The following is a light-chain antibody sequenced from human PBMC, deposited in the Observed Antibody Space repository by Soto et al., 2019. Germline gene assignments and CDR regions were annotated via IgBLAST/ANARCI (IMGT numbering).Light chain of an antibody. CDR2: GAS. V-gene: IGKV3-15*01. CDR1: QSVRSN. J-gene: IGKJ5*01. Sequence: EIVMTQSPATLSVSPGERATLSCRASQSVRSNVAWYQQKPGQAPRLLIYGASTRATGIPARFSGSGSGTDFTLAISSLQSEDFAVYYCQEYKNWPSITFGQGTRLEI. CDR3: QEYKNWPSIT.